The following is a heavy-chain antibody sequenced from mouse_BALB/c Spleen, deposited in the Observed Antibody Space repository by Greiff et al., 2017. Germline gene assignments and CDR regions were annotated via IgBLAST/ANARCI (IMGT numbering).Heavy chain of an antibody. CDR2: INPYNGDT. Sequence: DVQLVESGPELVKPGASVKISCKASGYSFTGYFMNWVKQSHGKSLEWIGRINPYNGDTFYNQKFKGKATLTVDKSSSTAHMELLSLTSEDSAVYYCGRVDGSSLAWFAYWGQGTLVTVSA. CDR1: GYSFTGYF. D-gene: IGHD1-1*01. J-gene: IGHJ3*01. CDR3: GRVDGSSLAWFAY. V-gene: IGHV1-37*01.